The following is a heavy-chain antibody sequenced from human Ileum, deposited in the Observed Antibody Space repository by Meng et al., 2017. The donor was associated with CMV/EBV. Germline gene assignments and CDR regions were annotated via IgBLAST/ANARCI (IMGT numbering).Heavy chain of an antibody. D-gene: IGHD1-1*01. V-gene: IGHV3-74*01. Sequence: RSCADSGFTFRSFWMHWVRQDPGKGLVWVSRIINDGSATVYADSVKGRFTISRDNANNTLYLQMNSLRVEDTAVYYCARGTWNYFDLWGRGTLVTVSS. CDR2: IINDGSAT. J-gene: IGHJ2*01. CDR1: GFTFRSFW. CDR3: ARGTWNYFDL.